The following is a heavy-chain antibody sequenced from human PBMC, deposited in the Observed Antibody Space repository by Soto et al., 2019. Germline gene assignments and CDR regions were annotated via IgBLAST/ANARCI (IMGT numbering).Heavy chain of an antibody. V-gene: IGHV1-69*06. CDR2: IIPIFGTA. CDR1: GGTFSSYA. Sequence: SVKVSCKASGGTFSSYAISWVRQAPGQGLEWMGGIIPIFGTANYAQKFQGRVTITADKSTSTAYMELSSLRSEDTAVYYCARVSIAAAGTVYYYYGMDVWGQGTTVTVSS. D-gene: IGHD6-13*01. J-gene: IGHJ6*02. CDR3: ARVSIAAAGTVYYYYGMDV.